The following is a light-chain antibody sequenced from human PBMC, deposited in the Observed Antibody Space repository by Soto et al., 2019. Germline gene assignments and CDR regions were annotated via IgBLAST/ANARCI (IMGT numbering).Light chain of an antibody. CDR1: QRIGSY. V-gene: IGKV1-39*01. Sequence: DIQMTQSPSSLSASVGDRVTITCRASQRIGSYLNWYQQKPGKAPKLLIYAASTLQSGVSSRFSGSGSGTDFTLTISSLQPEDFATYYCQHSYSTPFTFGPGTKVDIK. CDR2: AAS. CDR3: QHSYSTPFT. J-gene: IGKJ3*01.